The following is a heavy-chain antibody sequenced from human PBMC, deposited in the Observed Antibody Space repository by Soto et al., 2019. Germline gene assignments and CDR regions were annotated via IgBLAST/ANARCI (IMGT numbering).Heavy chain of an antibody. V-gene: IGHV4-59*01. D-gene: IGHD4-17*01. Sequence: QVQLQESGPGLVKPSETLSLTCTGSGGSISSYYWSWIRQPPGKGLEWIGYIYYSGSTNYNPSLKSRVTTSVDTSKNQFSLKLSSVTAADTAVYYCARDTHGDYGLFDPLGQGPLVTVSS. J-gene: IGHJ5*02. CDR2: IYYSGST. CDR3: ARDTHGDYGLFDP. CDR1: GGSISSYY.